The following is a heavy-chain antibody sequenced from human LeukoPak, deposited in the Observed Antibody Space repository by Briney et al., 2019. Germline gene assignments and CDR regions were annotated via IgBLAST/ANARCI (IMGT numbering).Heavy chain of an antibody. CDR1: GFTFSSYA. CDR2: ISGSGGST. Sequence: GGSLRLSCAASGFTFSSYAMSWVRQAPGEGLEWVSAISGSGGSTYYADSMKGRFTISRDNSKNTLYLQMNSLRAEDTAVYYCAKGPLGITMIVVVGRFDYWGQGTLVTVSS. J-gene: IGHJ4*02. V-gene: IGHV3-23*01. D-gene: IGHD3-22*01. CDR3: AKGPLGITMIVVVGRFDY.